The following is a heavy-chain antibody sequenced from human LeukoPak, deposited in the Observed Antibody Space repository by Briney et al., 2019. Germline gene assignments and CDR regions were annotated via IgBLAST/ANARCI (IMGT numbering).Heavy chain of an antibody. V-gene: IGHV3-23*01. CDR2: ISGSGYNT. D-gene: IGHD3-22*01. CDR1: GFIFGDYA. J-gene: IGHJ6*03. Sequence: GGSLRLSCTASGFIFGDYAMSWVRQAPGRGLEWVATISGSGYNTYYIDSVQGRFTISRDNSKNTVYLQMNSLRAEDTAVYYCAKGAEEGVVITAVYYYYMDVWGQGTLVTVSS. CDR3: AKGAEEGVVITAVYYYYMDV.